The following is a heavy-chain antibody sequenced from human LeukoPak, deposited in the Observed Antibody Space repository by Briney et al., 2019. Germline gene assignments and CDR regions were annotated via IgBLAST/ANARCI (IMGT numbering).Heavy chain of an antibody. CDR3: ASGGPRYGGY. CDR2: INHSGST. V-gene: IGHV4-34*01. D-gene: IGHD3-16*01. J-gene: IGHJ4*02. CDR1: GGSFSGYY. Sequence: SETLSLTCAVYGGSFSGYYWSWIRQPPGKGLEWIGEINHSGSTNYSPSLKSRVTISVDTSKNQFSLKLSSVAAADTAVYYCASGGPRYGGYWGQGTLVTVSS.